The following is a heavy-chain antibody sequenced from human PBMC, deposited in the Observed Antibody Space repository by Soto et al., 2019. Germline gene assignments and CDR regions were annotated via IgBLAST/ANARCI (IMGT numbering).Heavy chain of an antibody. D-gene: IGHD2-21*02. CDR1: GSTFSSYE. CDR2: ISSSGSTI. CDR3: ASLVTAMFLFDY. Sequence: GGSLRLSCAASGSTFSSYEMNWVRQAPGKGLEWVSYISSSGSTIYYADSVKGRFTISRDNAKNSLYLQMNSLRAEDTAVYYCASLVTAMFLFDYWGQGTLVTVSS. J-gene: IGHJ4*02. V-gene: IGHV3-48*03.